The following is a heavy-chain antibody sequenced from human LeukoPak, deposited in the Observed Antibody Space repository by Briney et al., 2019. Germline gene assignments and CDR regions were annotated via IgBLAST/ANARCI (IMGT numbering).Heavy chain of an antibody. Sequence: SETLSPTCTVSGGSISSYYWSWIRQPPGKGLEWIGYIYYSGSTNYNPSLKSRVTISVDTSKNQFSLKLSSVTAADTAVYYCAVGGYQDDYYYYYGMDVWGQGTTVTVSS. CDR2: IYYSGST. D-gene: IGHD2-2*01. CDR1: GGSISSYY. J-gene: IGHJ6*02. CDR3: AVGGYQDDYYYYYGMDV. V-gene: IGHV4-59*01.